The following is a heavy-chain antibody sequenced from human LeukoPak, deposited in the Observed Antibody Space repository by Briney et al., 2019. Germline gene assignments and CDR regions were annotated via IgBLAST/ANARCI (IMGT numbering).Heavy chain of an antibody. Sequence: GGSLRLSCAASGFTVSSSYMSWVRQAPGKGLEWVSVIYSGGRTYYADSVKGRFTISRDNSKNTLYLQMNSLRAEDMAVYYCARDPLGDSTYYFGYWGQGTLVTVSS. D-gene: IGHD2-21*01. J-gene: IGHJ4*02. CDR1: GFTVSSSY. V-gene: IGHV3-53*01. CDR2: IYSGGRT. CDR3: ARDPLGDSTYYFGY.